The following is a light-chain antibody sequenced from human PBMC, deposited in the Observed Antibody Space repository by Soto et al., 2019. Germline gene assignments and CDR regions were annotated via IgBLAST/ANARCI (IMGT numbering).Light chain of an antibody. CDR1: QSVSSY. J-gene: IGKJ5*01. CDR3: QQRSSWPRIT. Sequence: EIVVTQSPATLTLSPGERATLSCRASQSVSSYLAWYQQKPGQAPRLLIYGASNRATGIPARFSGSGSGTDFTLTISSLEPEDFAVYYCQQRSSWPRITFGQGTRLEIK. V-gene: IGKV3-11*01. CDR2: GAS.